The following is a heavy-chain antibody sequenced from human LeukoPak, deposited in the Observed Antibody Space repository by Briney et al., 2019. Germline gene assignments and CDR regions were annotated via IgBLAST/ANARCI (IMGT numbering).Heavy chain of an antibody. CDR2: ISGSSSTI. D-gene: IGHD1-26*01. Sequence: PGGSLRLSCVASRVIFSMFNMNWVRQAPGKGLEWLSHISGSSSTIHYEDSVKGRFTISRDNAKNSLYLQMNSLRDEDTAVYYCARDLSGTYPFDLRGQGTLVTVSS. CDR3: ARDLSGTYPFDL. J-gene: IGHJ4*02. V-gene: IGHV3-48*02. CDR1: RVIFSMFN.